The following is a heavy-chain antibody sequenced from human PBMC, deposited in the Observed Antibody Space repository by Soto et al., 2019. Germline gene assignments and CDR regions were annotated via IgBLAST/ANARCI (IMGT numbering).Heavy chain of an antibody. J-gene: IGHJ4*02. CDR3: ARDSGVTGTGGMFDY. Sequence: QVQLQESGPGLVKPSETLSLTCTVSGGSIISYYWSWIRQPPGKGLEWIGYISYSGTPNYNPSLKSRVTMSVDTSKNQISLKLSSATAADTAVYFCARDSGVTGTGGMFDYWGQGTLVTVSS. D-gene: IGHD1-20*01. CDR1: GGSIISYY. V-gene: IGHV4-59*01. CDR2: ISYSGTP.